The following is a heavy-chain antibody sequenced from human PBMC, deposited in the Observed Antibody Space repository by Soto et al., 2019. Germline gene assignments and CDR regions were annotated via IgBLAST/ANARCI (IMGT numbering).Heavy chain of an antibody. Sequence: GSLRLSCAASGFTFSSYSMNWVRQAPGKGLEWVSSISSSSSDIYYADSVKGRFTISRDNAKNSLYLQMNSLRAEDTAVYYCARGRSYYYDSSGSYFDYWGQGTLVTVSS. J-gene: IGHJ4*02. CDR1: GFTFSSYS. CDR2: ISSSSSDI. D-gene: IGHD3-22*01. V-gene: IGHV3-21*01. CDR3: ARGRSYYYDSSGSYFDY.